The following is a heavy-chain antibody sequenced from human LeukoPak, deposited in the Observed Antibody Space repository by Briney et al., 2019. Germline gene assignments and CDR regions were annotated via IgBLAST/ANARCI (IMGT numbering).Heavy chain of an antibody. D-gene: IGHD1-26*01. CDR2: IKQDGSEK. J-gene: IGHJ4*02. Sequence: XXXLEWVANIKQDGSEKYYVDSVKGRFTISRDNAKSSLHLQMNSLRVEDTALYYCAGGFSGADFWGQGTLVTVSS. CDR3: AGGFSGADF. V-gene: IGHV3-7*01.